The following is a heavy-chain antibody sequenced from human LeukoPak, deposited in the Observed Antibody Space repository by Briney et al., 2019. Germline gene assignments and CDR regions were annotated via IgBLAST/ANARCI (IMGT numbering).Heavy chain of an antibody. CDR2: INSDGSST. Sequence: GGSLRLSCAASGFTLSSYWMHWVRQAPGKGLVWVSRINSDGSSTSYADSVKGRFTISRDNAKNTLYLQMNSLRAEDAAVYYCARGYCSGGSCYKGSFDPWGQGTLVTVSS. CDR3: ARGYCSGGSCYKGSFDP. CDR1: GFTLSSYW. D-gene: IGHD2-15*01. V-gene: IGHV3-74*01. J-gene: IGHJ5*02.